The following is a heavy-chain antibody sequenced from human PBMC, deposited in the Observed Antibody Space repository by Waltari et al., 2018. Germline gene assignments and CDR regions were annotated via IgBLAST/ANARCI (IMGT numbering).Heavy chain of an antibody. D-gene: IGHD3-16*01. V-gene: IGHV3-15*01. CDR3: TTAIRSPAIWAVFDY. CDR1: GFTFSNAW. Sequence: EVQLVESGGGLVKPGGSLRLSCAASGFTFSNAWMSWVRQAPGKGLEWVGRIKSKTDGGTTDYAAPVKGRFTISRDDSKNTLYLQMNSLKTEDTAVYYCTTAIRSPAIWAVFDYWGQGTVVTVSS. J-gene: IGHJ4*02. CDR2: IKSKTDGGTT.